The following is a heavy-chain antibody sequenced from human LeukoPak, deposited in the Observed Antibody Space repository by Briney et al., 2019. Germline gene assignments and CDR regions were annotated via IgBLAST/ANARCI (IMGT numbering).Heavy chain of an antibody. CDR3: ARRAGEYSHPYDY. D-gene: IGHD2-15*01. Sequence: PGGSLRLSCTVSGFTASSNSWSWVRQAPGKGLEWVSFIYSGGNTHYLDSVKGRFTISRDNSKNTLYLQMNSLRAEDTAIYYCARRAGEYSHPYDYWGQGTLVTVSS. CDR1: GFTASSNS. V-gene: IGHV3-53*01. J-gene: IGHJ4*02. CDR2: IYSGGNT.